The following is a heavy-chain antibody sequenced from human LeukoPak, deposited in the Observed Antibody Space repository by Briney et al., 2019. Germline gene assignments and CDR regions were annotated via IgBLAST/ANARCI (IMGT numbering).Heavy chain of an antibody. CDR3: TSAPNLYYYDW. V-gene: IGHV4-61*01. Sequence: PSETLSLTCTVSGVFIISGNYYRGWIRQPPGKALEWIGNIHYSESTNYNPSLKSRVTISVDMSKNQFSLRLSSVTAADTAVYYCTSAPNLYYYDWWGQGNLVTVFS. J-gene: IGHJ4*02. CDR1: GVFIISGNYY. D-gene: IGHD3-16*01. CDR2: IHYSEST.